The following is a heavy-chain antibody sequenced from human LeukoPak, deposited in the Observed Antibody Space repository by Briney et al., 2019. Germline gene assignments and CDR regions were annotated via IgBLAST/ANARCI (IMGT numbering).Heavy chain of an antibody. CDR2: ISYGGNTR. CDR1: GFTFSDYG. J-gene: IGHJ6*03. CDR3: AKDGNAHAYYFYHTDV. Sequence: GGSLILSCEASGFTFSDYGMHWVRQAPGKGLEWVAVISYGGNTRYYGDSVKGRFTISRDNSKNTLDLQMNSLRAEDTAIYYCAKDGNAHAYYFYHTDVWGKGTTVTVSS. V-gene: IGHV3-30*18. D-gene: IGHD4-23*01.